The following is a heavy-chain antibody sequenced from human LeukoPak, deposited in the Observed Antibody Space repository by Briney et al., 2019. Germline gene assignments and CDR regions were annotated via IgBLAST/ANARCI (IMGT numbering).Heavy chain of an antibody. CDR3: ARIISSGVDY. CDR1: GFTLSNYN. V-gene: IGHV3-21*01. CDR2: ISSSSSYL. J-gene: IGHJ4*02. D-gene: IGHD3-22*01. Sequence: GGSLRLSCAASGFTLSNYNMNWVRQAPGKGLEWVSSISSSSSYLFFADSVKGRFTISRDNAKNSLYLQMSSLRAEDTAVYYCARIISSGVDYWGQGTLVTVSS.